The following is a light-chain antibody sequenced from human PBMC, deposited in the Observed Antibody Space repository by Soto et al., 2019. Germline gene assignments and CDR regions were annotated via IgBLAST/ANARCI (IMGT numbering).Light chain of an antibody. Sequence: QSALTQPPSASGSPGQSVTISCTGTSSDVGRYNFVSWYQQHPGKAPKLMISEVTKRPSGVPDRFSGSKSGNTASLTISGLQAEDEAEYYCCLSPGSLTWLFGGGTKLTVL. J-gene: IGLJ3*02. V-gene: IGLV2-8*01. CDR2: EVT. CDR3: CLSPGSLTWL. CDR1: SSDVGRYNF.